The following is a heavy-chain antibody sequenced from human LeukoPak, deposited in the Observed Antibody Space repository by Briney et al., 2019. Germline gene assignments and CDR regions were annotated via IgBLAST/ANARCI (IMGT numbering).Heavy chain of an antibody. CDR1: GFTFGDYA. Sequence: GGSLRLSCTATGFTFGDYAITWVRQAPGKGLERIGFIRSQVYGGTTEYAASVKGRFTISRDDSKSIAYLQMNSLKTDDTAVYYCVRDGVYVSSDLDHWGQGSLVTVSS. CDR3: VRDGVYVSSDLDH. D-gene: IGHD2-8*01. J-gene: IGHJ4*02. CDR2: IRSQVYGGTT. V-gene: IGHV3-49*04.